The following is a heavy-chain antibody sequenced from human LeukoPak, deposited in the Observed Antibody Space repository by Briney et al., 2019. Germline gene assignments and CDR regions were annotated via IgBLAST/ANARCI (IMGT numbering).Heavy chain of an antibody. D-gene: IGHD6-13*01. Sequence: PSETLSLTCTVSGGTISSYYWSWIRQPAGKGLEWIGRIYTSGSTNYNPSLKSRVTMSVDTSKNQFSLKLRSVTAADTAVYYCARGVGIAVAGSWSEPWGQGTLVTVSS. CDR3: ARGVGIAVAGSWSEP. CDR1: GGTISSYY. V-gene: IGHV4-4*07. CDR2: IYTSGST. J-gene: IGHJ5*02.